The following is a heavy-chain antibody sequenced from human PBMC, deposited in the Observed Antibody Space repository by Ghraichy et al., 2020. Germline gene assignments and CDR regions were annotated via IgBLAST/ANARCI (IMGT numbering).Heavy chain of an antibody. CDR1: GGSFDNYK. CDR3: AADGAKSDAFDI. CDR2: IIPIFITA. D-gene: IGHD4/OR15-4a*01. Sequence: VKVSCKVSGGSFDNYKINWVRQAPGQRLEWMGGIIPIFITANYAQKFQGRVTITADQSTNTAYMELSSLRFDDTAVYYCAADGAKSDAFDIWGQGTLVTVSS. J-gene: IGHJ3*02. V-gene: IGHV1-69*13.